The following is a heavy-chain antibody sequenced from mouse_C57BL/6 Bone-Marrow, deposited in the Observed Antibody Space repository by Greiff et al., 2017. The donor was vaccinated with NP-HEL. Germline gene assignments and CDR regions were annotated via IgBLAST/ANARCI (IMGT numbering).Heavy chain of an antibody. J-gene: IGHJ3*01. D-gene: IGHD2-2*01. Sequence: EVKLVESGGGLVQPKGSLKLSCAASGFSFNTYAMNWVRQAPGKGLEWVARIRSKSNNYATYYADSVKDRFTISRDDSESMLYLQMNNLKTEDTAMYYCVRPPEGYDGFFAYWGQGTLVTVSA. CDR2: IRSKSNNYAT. CDR3: VRPPEGYDGFFAY. CDR1: GFSFNTYA. V-gene: IGHV10-1*01.